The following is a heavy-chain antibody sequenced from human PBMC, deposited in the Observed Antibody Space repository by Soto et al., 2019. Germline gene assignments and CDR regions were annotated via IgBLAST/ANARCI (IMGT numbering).Heavy chain of an antibody. D-gene: IGHD6-19*01. V-gene: IGHV4-34*01. CDR2: INHGGST. CDR3: ARASTMAAPFDY. Sequence: TSETLSLTCAVYGGPFSGYYWSWIRQPPGKGLEWIGEINHGGSTNYDPSLKSRVTISVDTSKNQFSLKLSSVTAADTAVYYCARASTMAAPFDYWGQGTLVTVSS. J-gene: IGHJ4*02. CDR1: GGPFSGYY.